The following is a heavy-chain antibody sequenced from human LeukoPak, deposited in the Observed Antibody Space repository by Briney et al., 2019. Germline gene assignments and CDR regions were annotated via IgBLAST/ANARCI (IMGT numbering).Heavy chain of an antibody. CDR3: ATAWGSGSGWPYDAFDI. J-gene: IGHJ3*02. V-gene: IGHV1-24*01. CDR1: GYTLTELS. D-gene: IGHD6-19*01. Sequence: ASVKVSCKVSGYTLTELSMHWVRQAPGKGLEWMGGFDPEDGETIYAQKFQGRVTMTEDTSTDTAYMELSSLRSEDTAVHYCATAWGSGSGWPYDAFDIWGQGTMVTVSS. CDR2: FDPEDGET.